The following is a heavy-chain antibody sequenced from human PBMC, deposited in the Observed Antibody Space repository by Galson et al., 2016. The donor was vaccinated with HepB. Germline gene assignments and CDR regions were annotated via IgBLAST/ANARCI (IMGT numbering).Heavy chain of an antibody. D-gene: IGHD3-22*01. CDR1: GLTFRDAY. Sequence: SLRLSCTASGLTFRDAYMVWVRQATGKGPESPARLKRRSAGETADYAVPPKGRFPIPSDDSKNMQYLQINSLKIEDTAVYYCTIDLPHDSGCYHYGPISCNYYGLDVWGQGTTVTVSS. CDR2: LKRRSAGETA. V-gene: IGHV3-15*01. J-gene: IGHJ6*02. CDR3: TIDLPHDSGCYHYGPISCNYYGLDV.